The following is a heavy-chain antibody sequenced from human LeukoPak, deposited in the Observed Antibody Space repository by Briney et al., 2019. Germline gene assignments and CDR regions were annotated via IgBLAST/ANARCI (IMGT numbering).Heavy chain of an antibody. Sequence: SETLSLTCTVPGGSISSYFWTWIRQPAGKGLEWIGRISTTETTHYSPSLKNRVNMSVDTSKNQFSLKMTSVTAAATAIYYCAREDYASGRGLGSWGQGTLVTVSS. CDR2: ISTTETT. D-gene: IGHD3-10*01. CDR3: AREDYASGRGLGS. CDR1: GGSISSYF. J-gene: IGHJ5*02. V-gene: IGHV4-4*07.